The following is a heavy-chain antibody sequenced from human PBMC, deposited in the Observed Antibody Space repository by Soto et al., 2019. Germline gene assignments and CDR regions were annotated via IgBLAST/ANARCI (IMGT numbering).Heavy chain of an antibody. J-gene: IGHJ5*02. V-gene: IGHV4-59*01. CDR3: ARDSLASTDPYYDSSGYYRWFDP. D-gene: IGHD3-22*01. CDR2: IYYSGST. CDR1: GGSISSYY. Sequence: SETLSLTCTVSGGSISSYYWSWIRQPPGKGLEWIGYIYYSGSTNYNPSLKSRVTISVDTSKNQFSLKLSSVTAADTAVYYCARDSLASTDPYYDSSGYYRWFDPWGQGTLVTVSS.